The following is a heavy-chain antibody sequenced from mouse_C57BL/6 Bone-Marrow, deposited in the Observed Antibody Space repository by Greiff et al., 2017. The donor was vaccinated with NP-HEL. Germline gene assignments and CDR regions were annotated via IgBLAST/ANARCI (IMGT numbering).Heavy chain of an antibody. CDR3: ARYYYGSSPR. D-gene: IGHD1-1*01. V-gene: IGHV1-81*01. CDR1: GYTFTSYG. J-gene: IGHJ3*02. CDR2: IYPRSGNT. Sequence: VQLQQSGAELARPGASVKLSCKASGYTFTSYGISWVKQRTGQGLEWIGEIYPRSGNTYYNEKFKGKATLTADKSSRTAYMELRSLTSEGSAVYFCARYYYGSSPRWGQGTLVTVSA.